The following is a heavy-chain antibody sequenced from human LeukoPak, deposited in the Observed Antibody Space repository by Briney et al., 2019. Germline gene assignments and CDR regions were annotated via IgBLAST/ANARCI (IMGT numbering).Heavy chain of an antibody. D-gene: IGHD3-9*01. J-gene: IGHJ6*02. CDR1: GFTVSSNY. CDR2: IYSGGST. V-gene: IGHV3-53*04. CDR3: AREKYIYPYYYGMDV. Sequence: GGSLRLSCAASGFTVSSNYMSWVRQAPGKGLEWVSVIYSGGSTYYADSVKGRFTISRHNSKNTLYLQMNSLRAEGTAVYYCAREKYIYPYYYGMDVWGQGTTVTVSS.